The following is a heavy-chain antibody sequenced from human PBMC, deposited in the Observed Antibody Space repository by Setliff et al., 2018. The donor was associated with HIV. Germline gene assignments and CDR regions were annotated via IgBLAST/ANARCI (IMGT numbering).Heavy chain of an antibody. CDR1: GFTFSDHH. CDR3: ARELSGTYFDY. CDR2: TRNKANSYTT. Sequence: PGGSLGLSCASSGFTFSDHHMDWVRQAPGKGLEWVGRTRNKANSYTTEYAASVKGRFTISRDDSKNSLYLQMNSLKTEDTAVYYCARELSGTYFDYWGQGILVTVSS. D-gene: IGHD1-26*01. V-gene: IGHV3-72*01. J-gene: IGHJ4*02.